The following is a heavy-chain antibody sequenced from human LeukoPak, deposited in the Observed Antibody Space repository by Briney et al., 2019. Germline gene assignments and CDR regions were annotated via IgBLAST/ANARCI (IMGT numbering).Heavy chain of an antibody. Sequence: ASVKVSCKASGYTFISYGITWVRQAPGQGLEWMGGIIPIFVTANYAQKFQGRVTITADKSTSTAYMELSSLRSEDTAVYYCARRDCSGGSCYSRVDYYYYMDVWGKGTTVTVSS. CDR2: IIPIFVTA. D-gene: IGHD2-15*01. CDR1: GYTFISYG. CDR3: ARRDCSGGSCYSRVDYYYYMDV. J-gene: IGHJ6*03. V-gene: IGHV1-69*06.